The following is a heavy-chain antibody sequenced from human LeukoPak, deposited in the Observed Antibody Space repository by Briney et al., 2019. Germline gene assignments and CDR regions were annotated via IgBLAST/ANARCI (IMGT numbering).Heavy chain of an antibody. D-gene: IGHD3-10*01. V-gene: IGHV3-11*04. CDR3: ARGVKTSGYYYMDV. Sequence: GGSLRLTCAASGFTFTNAWMSWVRQAPGKGLEWVSYISSSGSTIYYADSVKGRFTISRDNAKNSLYLQMNSLRAEDTAVYYCARGVKTSGYYYMDVWGKGTTVTVSS. CDR2: ISSSGSTI. CDR1: GFTFTNAW. J-gene: IGHJ6*03.